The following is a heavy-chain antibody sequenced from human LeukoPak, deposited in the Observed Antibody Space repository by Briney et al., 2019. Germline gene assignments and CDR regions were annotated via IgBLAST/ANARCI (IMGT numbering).Heavy chain of an antibody. CDR3: ERGLNAIAAAGTGISFDY. CDR1: GGSFSGYY. D-gene: IGHD6-13*01. Sequence: SETLSLTCAVYGGSFSGYYWSWIRQPPGKGLEWIGEINHSGSTNYNPSLKSRVTISVDTSKNQFSLKLSSVTAADTAVYYCERGLNAIAAAGTGISFDYWGQGTLVTVSS. V-gene: IGHV4-34*01. CDR2: INHSGST. J-gene: IGHJ4*02.